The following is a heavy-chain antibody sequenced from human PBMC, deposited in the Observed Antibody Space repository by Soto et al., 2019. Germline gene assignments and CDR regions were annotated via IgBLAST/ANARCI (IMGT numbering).Heavy chain of an antibody. CDR1: GYTFTSYA. J-gene: IGHJ6*02. CDR2: INAGNGNT. Sequence: ASVKVSCKASGYTFTSYAMHWVRQAPGQRLEWMGWINAGNGNTKYSQKFQGRVTINRDTSASTAYMELSSLRSEDTAVYYCARLVTNYYYYGMDVWGQGTTVTVSS. D-gene: IGHD3-9*01. V-gene: IGHV1-3*01. CDR3: ARLVTNYYYYGMDV.